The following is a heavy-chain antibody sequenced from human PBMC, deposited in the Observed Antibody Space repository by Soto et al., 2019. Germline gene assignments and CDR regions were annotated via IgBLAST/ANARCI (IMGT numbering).Heavy chain of an antibody. CDR2: TYYRSKRFF. V-gene: IGHV6-1*01. CDR3: ARAPVLITSHLEAFDI. J-gene: IGHJ3*02. D-gene: IGHD3-10*01. Sequence: SPTLSLPCAISGDSVSSSSAAWNWIRQSPSGGLEWLGRTYYRSKRFFDFALSVKGRITIKPDTSKNLFSLQLTSVTPDDTAVYYCARAPVLITSHLEAFDILGQGTRRTVS. CDR1: GDSVSSSSAA.